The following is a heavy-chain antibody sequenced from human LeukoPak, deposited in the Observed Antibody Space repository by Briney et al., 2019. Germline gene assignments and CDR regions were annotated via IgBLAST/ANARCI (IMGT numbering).Heavy chain of an antibody. V-gene: IGHV1-69*04. J-gene: IGHJ3*02. Sequence: SVKVSYKASGGTFSSCAIRWVRPAAGQGLEGMGRIILILSIANNAQKFQGRVTITADKPTSTAYMELSSLRSEDTAVYYRARMAMMSGFAFDIWGQGTMVTVSS. CDR2: IILILSIA. CDR3: ARMAMMSGFAFDI. CDR1: GGTFSSCA. D-gene: IGHD3/OR15-3a*01.